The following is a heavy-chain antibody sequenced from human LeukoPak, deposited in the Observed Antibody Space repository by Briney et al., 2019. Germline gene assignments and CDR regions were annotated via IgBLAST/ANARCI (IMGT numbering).Heavy chain of an antibody. CDR2: IYYSGGT. CDR1: SDSISSSSYY. Sequence: SETLSLTCTVSSDSISSSSYYWGWIRQPPGKGLEWIVSIYYSGGTYYNPSLKSRVTISVDTSKNQFSLKLSSVTAADTAVYYCASQYSGSYYWIDYWGQGTLVTVSS. CDR3: ASQYSGSYYWIDY. J-gene: IGHJ4*02. V-gene: IGHV4-39*07. D-gene: IGHD1-26*01.